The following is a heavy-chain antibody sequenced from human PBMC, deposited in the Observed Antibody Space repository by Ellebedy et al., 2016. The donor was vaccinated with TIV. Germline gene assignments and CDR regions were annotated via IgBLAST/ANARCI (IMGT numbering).Heavy chain of an antibody. J-gene: IGHJ4*02. CDR1: GGSISSYY. CDR3: AREMGGYGPFDY. V-gene: IGHV4-59*12. CDR2: IYYSGSA. Sequence: GSLRLSXTVSGGSISSYYWSWIRQPPGKGLEWIGYIYYSGSAYYNPSLKSRLTISVDTSKNQFSLKLSSVTAADTAVYYCAREMGGYGPFDYWGQGTLVTVSS. D-gene: IGHD5-12*01.